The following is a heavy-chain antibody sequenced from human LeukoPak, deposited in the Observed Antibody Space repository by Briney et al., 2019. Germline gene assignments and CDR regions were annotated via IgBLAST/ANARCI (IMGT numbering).Heavy chain of an antibody. CDR2: IYYSGST. Sequence: NPSETLSLTCTVSGGSISSYYWSWIRQPPGKGLEWIGYIYYSGSTNYNPSLKSRVTISVDTSKNQFSLKLSSVTAADTAVYYCASLSTARGRGMDVWGQGTTVTVSS. J-gene: IGHJ6*02. D-gene: IGHD5/OR15-5a*01. V-gene: IGHV4-59*08. CDR1: GGSISSYY. CDR3: ASLSTARGRGMDV.